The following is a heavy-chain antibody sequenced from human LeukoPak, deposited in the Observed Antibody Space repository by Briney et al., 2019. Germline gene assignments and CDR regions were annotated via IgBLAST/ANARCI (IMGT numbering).Heavy chain of an antibody. CDR2: ISERGDST. Sequence: QSGGSLRLSCAASGFTFSNYAMSWVRQAPGKGLEWVSGISERGDSTYYADSVRGRFTISRDNFKNTLYLQMNSLRVEDTAVYYCARDLGHDYDFWSAHPTLGGYFDYWGQGTLVTVSS. CDR3: ARDLGHDYDFWSAHPTLGGYFDY. J-gene: IGHJ4*02. V-gene: IGHV3-23*01. D-gene: IGHD3-3*01. CDR1: GFTFSNYA.